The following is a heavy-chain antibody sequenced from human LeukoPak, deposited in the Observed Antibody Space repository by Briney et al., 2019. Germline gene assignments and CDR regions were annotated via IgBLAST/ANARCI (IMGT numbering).Heavy chain of an antibody. CDR2: IKGDGSED. V-gene: IGHV3-7*01. D-gene: IGHD5-24*01. CDR3: ARDADGYED. CDR1: GFTFSRAW. J-gene: IGHJ4*02. Sequence: GGSLRLSCAASGFTFSRAWMSWVRQAPGKGLEWVANIKGDGSEDYYADSVKGRFAISKDNAKNSLCLQMNNLRAEDTAMYYCARDADGYEDWGQGTLVIVSS.